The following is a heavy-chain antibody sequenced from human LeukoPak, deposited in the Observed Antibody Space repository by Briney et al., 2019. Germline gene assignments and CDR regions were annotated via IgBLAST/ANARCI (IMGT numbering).Heavy chain of an antibody. D-gene: IGHD3-22*01. CDR1: GGSITDYY. V-gene: IGHV4-59*01. CDR3: ARDLKLDGSSGYYAFDI. CDR2: DYYSGSS. J-gene: IGHJ3*02. Sequence: SETLSLTCTVSGGSITDYYWGWIRQPPGKGLEWIGYDYYSGSSNYNPSLKSRVTISVDTSKNQFSLKMSSVTAADTAVYYCARDLKLDGSSGYYAFDIWGQGTMVTVSS.